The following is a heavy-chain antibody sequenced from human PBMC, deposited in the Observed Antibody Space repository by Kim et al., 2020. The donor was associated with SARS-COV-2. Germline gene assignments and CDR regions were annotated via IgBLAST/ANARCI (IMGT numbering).Heavy chain of an antibody. J-gene: IGHJ3*01. CDR3: ARARAQSTRARYGLDAFDV. CDR2: IHISGGT. CDR1: GGSISGFY. V-gene: IGHV4-4*07. Sequence: SETLSLTCNVSGGSISGFYWSWIRQPAGKGPEWIGRIHISGGTNFNPSLKSRLAMSVDTPKNQFSLRMTSLTVADTAVYYCARARAQSTRARYGLDAFDV. D-gene: IGHD3-16*01.